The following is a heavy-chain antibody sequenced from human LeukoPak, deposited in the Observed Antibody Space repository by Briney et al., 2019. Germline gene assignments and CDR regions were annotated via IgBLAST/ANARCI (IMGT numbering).Heavy chain of an antibody. V-gene: IGHV4-4*07. J-gene: IGHJ6*03. D-gene: IGHD3-22*01. CDR2: IYTSGST. CDR3: ARDRRYDSSGYYSTGYYYYMDV. CDR1: GGSISSYY. Sequence: PSETLSLTCTVSGGSISSYYWSWIRQPAGKGLEWIGRIYTSGSTNYNPSLKSRVTMSVDTSKNQFSLKLSSVTAADTAVYYCARDRRYDSSGYYSTGYYYYMDVWGKGTTVTISS.